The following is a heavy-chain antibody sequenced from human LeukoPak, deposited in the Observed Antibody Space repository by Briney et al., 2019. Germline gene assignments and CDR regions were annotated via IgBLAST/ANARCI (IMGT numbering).Heavy chain of an antibody. Sequence: GGSLRLSCAPSEFTLSSYAMSWVRQPPGKGLEWVSAISRSGGSTYYTDSVKGRFTISRANSKNTLYLQINSLRADDTAVYYCAKDRAGFWTRYYLWGQGTLVTVSS. CDR2: ISRSGGST. D-gene: IGHD3/OR15-3a*01. V-gene: IGHV3-23*01. CDR3: AKDRAGFWTRYYL. J-gene: IGHJ4*02. CDR1: EFTLSSYA.